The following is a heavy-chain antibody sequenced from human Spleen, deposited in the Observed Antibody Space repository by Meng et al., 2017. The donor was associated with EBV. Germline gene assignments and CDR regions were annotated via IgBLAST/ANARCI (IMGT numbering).Heavy chain of an antibody. Sequence: QVPLRESGSGRVKPLETLPLTCTCSGGSVSSGSNFCTWIRQPPGKGLEWIGHIYYSGSTKYHPSLESRVTISADTSKNQFSLKLSSVTAADTAVYYCARYYGANGDFDYWGQGNLVTVSS. J-gene: IGHJ4*02. V-gene: IGHV4-61*01. CDR2: IYYSGST. CDR3: ARYYGANGDFDY. CDR1: GGSVSSGSNF. D-gene: IGHD4-23*01.